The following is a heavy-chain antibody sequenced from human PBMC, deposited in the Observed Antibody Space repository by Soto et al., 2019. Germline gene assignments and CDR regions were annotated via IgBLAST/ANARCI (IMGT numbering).Heavy chain of an antibody. CDR2: INAGNGNT. CDR3: AREKGDLLRFLEWLDAVRNPDAFDI. Sequence: QVQLVQSGAEVKKPGASVKVSCKASGYTFTSYAMHWVRQAPGQRLEWMGWINAGNGNTKYSQKFQGRVTITRDTSASTAYMDMSSLRSEDTAVYYSAREKGDLLRFLEWLDAVRNPDAFDIWGQGKMVTVAS. D-gene: IGHD3-3*01. J-gene: IGHJ3*02. V-gene: IGHV1-3*01. CDR1: GYTFTSYA.